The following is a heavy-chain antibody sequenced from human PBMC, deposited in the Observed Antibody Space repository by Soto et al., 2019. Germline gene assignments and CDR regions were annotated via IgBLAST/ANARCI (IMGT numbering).Heavy chain of an antibody. CDR2: IWYDGSKE. CDR3: ARARAYYYDSPDY. Sequence: VGSLRLSCAASGFTFSNYGIHWVRQAPGKGLEWVAVIWYDGSKEDYADSVKGRFAISRDNSKNILYLHMSSLRADDTAIYYCARARAYYYDSPDYWGQGTLVTVSS. CDR1: GFTFSNYG. D-gene: IGHD3-22*01. J-gene: IGHJ4*02. V-gene: IGHV3-33*01.